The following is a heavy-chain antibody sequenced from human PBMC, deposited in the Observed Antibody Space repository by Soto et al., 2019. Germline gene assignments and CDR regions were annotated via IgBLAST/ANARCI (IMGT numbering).Heavy chain of an antibody. CDR1: GFNLDNYG. D-gene: IGHD1-7*01. J-gene: IGHJ4*02. CDR3: AKDRVGGTFYTPLAF. Sequence: SLRLSCQASGFNLDNYGMHWVRQAPGKGLEWVAVITYDGSFQYYADSVKGRFTISRDNSKNTLSLHLNTLKPEDTAVYHCAKDRVGGTFYTPLAFWGQGTLVTVSS. V-gene: IGHV3-30*18. CDR2: ITYDGSFQ.